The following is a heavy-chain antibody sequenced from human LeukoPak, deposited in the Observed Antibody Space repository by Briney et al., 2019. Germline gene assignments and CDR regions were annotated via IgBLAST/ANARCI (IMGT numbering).Heavy chain of an antibody. CDR1: GGSFSGYY. J-gene: IGHJ4*02. Sequence: SETLSLTCAVYGGSFSGYYWSWIRQPPGKGLEWIGEINHSGSTYYNPSLKSRVTISVDTSKNQFSLKLSSVTAADTAVYYCARGLLSLDYWGQGTLVTVSS. V-gene: IGHV4-34*01. CDR2: INHSGST. D-gene: IGHD2/OR15-2a*01. CDR3: ARGLLSLDY.